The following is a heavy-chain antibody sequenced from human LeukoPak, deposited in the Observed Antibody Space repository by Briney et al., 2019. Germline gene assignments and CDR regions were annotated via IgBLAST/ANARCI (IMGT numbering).Heavy chain of an antibody. CDR1: GFTFSSYA. CDR3: AKGARGWVAFSGGYYLDSYYYGMDV. Sequence: GGSLRLSCAASGFTFSSYAMSWVRQAPGKGLEWVSAISGSGGSTYYADSVKGRFTISRDNSKNTLYLQMNRLRAEDTAVYYCAKGARGWVAFSGGYYLDSYYYGMDVWGQGTTVTVP. J-gene: IGHJ6*02. V-gene: IGHV3-23*01. D-gene: IGHD3-3*01. CDR2: ISGSGGST.